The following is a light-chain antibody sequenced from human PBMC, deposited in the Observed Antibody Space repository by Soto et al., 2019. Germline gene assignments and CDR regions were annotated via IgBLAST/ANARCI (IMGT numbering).Light chain of an antibody. Sequence: EIVLTQSPGTLSLSPVERATLSCMASQSVSSSYLAWYQQKPGEAPRLVIYGASSRATGIPDRFSGSGSGTDFTLTISRLEPEDFAVYYCQQYGSSLGVTFGGGTKVDIK. CDR1: QSVSSSY. CDR2: GAS. V-gene: IGKV3-20*01. CDR3: QQYGSSLGVT. J-gene: IGKJ4*01.